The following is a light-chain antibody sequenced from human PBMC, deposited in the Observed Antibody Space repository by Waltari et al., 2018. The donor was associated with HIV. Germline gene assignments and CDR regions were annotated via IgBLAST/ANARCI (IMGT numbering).Light chain of an antibody. CDR1: TSTIGGNT. CDR2: SNN. Sequence: QSVLAQPPSASGTPGQRVTISCSGSTSTIGGNTVRWYQQLPGTAPKLLIYSNNEGPSGVPDRLSGSTSGTSASLVISGLQSEDEADYYCAAWDDSLKGGAFGTGTKVTVL. J-gene: IGLJ1*01. V-gene: IGLV1-44*01. CDR3: AAWDDSLKGGA.